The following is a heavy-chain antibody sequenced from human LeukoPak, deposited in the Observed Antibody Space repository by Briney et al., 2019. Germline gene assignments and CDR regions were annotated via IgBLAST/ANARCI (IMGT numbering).Heavy chain of an antibody. V-gene: IGHV4-34*01. J-gene: IGHJ4*02. Sequence: PSETLSLTCAVYGGSFSDSYWSWIRQPPGKGLEWIGEINHSGSTNYNPSLKSRVTISVDTSKNQFSLELSSVTAADTAVYYCARYVGLRNLDWSPTFDYWGQGTLVTVSS. D-gene: IGHD3-9*01. CDR2: INHSGST. CDR3: ARYVGLRNLDWSPTFDY. CDR1: GGSFSDSY.